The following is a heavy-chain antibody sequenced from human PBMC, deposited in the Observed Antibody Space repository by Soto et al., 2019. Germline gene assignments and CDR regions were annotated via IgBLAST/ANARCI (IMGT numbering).Heavy chain of an antibody. CDR3: AKDARTTVTRPVRPRAAFDI. V-gene: IGHV3-23*01. CDR1: GFTFSSYA. D-gene: IGHD4-17*01. J-gene: IGHJ3*02. CDR2: ISGSGGST. Sequence: EVQLLESGGGLVQPGGSLRLSCAASGFTFSSYAMSWVRQAPGKGLEWVSAISGSGGSTYYADSVKGRFTISRDNSKNTLYLQMNSLRAEDTAVYYCAKDARTTVTRPVRPRAAFDIWGQGTMVTVSS.